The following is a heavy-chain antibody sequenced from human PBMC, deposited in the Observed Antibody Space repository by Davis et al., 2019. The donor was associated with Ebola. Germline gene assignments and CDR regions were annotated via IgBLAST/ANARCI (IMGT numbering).Heavy chain of an antibody. CDR2: IYYNGNP. CDR3: ARVGYDFWSGYSSSNWFDP. D-gene: IGHD3-3*01. V-gene: IGHV4-59*01. CDR1: GASINSYY. J-gene: IGHJ5*02. Sequence: SETLSLTCTVSGASINSYYWSWIRQSPEKGLEWIAYIYYNGNPYYNPSLKSRVTISVDTSKNQFSLKLSSVTAADTAVYYCARVGYDFWSGYSSSNWFDPWGQGTLVTVSA.